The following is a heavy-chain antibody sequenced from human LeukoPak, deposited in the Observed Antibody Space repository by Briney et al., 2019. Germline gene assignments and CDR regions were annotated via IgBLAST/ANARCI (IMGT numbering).Heavy chain of an antibody. CDR2: IYSGGST. CDR1: GFTVSSNY. J-gene: IGHJ4*02. D-gene: IGHD6-19*01. Sequence: PGGSLRLSCAASGFTVSSNYMSWVRQAPGKGLEWVSVIYSGGSTYYADSVKGRFTISRDNSKNTLYLQMNSLRAEDTAVYYCAREIAVLGGYFDYWGQGTLVTVPS. CDR3: AREIAVLGGYFDY. V-gene: IGHV3-53*01.